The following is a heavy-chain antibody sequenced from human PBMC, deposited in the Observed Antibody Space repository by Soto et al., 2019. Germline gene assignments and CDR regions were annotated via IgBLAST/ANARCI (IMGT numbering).Heavy chain of an antibody. D-gene: IGHD7-27*01. J-gene: IGHJ4*02. CDR1: GGTFTTYT. Sequence: QVQLVQSGPEVKKPGSSVKVSCKSSGGTFTTYTFIWVRQAPGQGLEWMAGIIPIFGASKSAQKYQDRVAITTDESTRTIYMELSSLRSDDTAVYYCARDGDGNSLAYWGQGTLVTVSS. CDR2: IIPIFGAS. V-gene: IGHV1-69*01. CDR3: ARDGDGNSLAY.